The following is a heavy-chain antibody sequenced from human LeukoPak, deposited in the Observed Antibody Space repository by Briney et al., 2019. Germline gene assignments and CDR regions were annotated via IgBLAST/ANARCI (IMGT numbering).Heavy chain of an antibody. D-gene: IGHD3-10*01. CDR3: ARGGSLVEY. CDR2: ISSGGGTV. J-gene: IGHJ4*02. V-gene: IGHV3-48*03. CDR1: GFTFNNYE. Sequence: GGSLRLSCAASGFTFNNYEMHWVRRAPGMGLEWVSYISSGGGTVYYADSVKGRFTVSRDNAKNSLYLQMSSLRAEDTAVYYCARGGSLVEYWGQGTLVSVSS.